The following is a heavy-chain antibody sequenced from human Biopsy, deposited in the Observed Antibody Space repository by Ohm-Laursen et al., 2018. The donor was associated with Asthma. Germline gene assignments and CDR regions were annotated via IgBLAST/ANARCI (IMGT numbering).Heavy chain of an antibody. CDR1: GFTFDNYT. CDR3: ARGGLHYYEYYGMDV. V-gene: IGHV3-30*04. Sequence: SLRLSCAASGFTFDNYTMHWVRQAPAKGLEWVTIISYDGRNTYYADSVEGRFTISRDNSKNTVFLQMSSLRPEDTAVYYCARGGLHYYEYYGMDVWGQGTTVTVSS. CDR2: ISYDGRNT. D-gene: IGHD2-21*02. J-gene: IGHJ6*02.